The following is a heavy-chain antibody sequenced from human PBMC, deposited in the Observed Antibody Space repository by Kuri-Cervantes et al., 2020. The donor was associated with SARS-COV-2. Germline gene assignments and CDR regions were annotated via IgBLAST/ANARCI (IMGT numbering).Heavy chain of an antibody. CDR1: GLTFSSSW. CDR2: IKHDGSET. Sequence: GESLKISCEASGLTFSSSWMSWVRQAPGKGLEWVANIKHDGSETHYVDSVKGRFTISRDNSKNTLYLQMNSLRAEDTAVYYCAKAGGTIPPTADYWGQGTLVTVSS. V-gene: IGHV3-7*01. D-gene: IGHD3-9*01. CDR3: AKAGGTIPPTADY. J-gene: IGHJ4*02.